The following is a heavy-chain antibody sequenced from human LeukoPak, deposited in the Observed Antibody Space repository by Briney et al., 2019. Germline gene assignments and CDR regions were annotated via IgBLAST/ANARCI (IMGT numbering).Heavy chain of an antibody. CDR2: INPNSGGT. J-gene: IGHJ1*01. Sequence: ASVKVACKASGYTFTDYYMHWVRQAPGQGLEWMEWINPNSGGTNYAQKFQGRVTMTRDTSISTAYMELVSLRSDDSAVYYCAKGEAVAGTDMTIFWGQGILVTVSS. D-gene: IGHD6-13*01. V-gene: IGHV1-2*02. CDR1: GYTFTDYY. CDR3: AKGEAVAGTDMTIF.